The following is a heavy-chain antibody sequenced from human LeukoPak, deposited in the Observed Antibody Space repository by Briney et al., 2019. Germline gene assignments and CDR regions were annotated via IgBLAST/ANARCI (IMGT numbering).Heavy chain of an antibody. V-gene: IGHV1-18*01. D-gene: IGHD3-10*01. CDR2: ISAYNGNT. CDR3: ARDRRGFYGSGSINYYYYMDV. Sequence: ASVKVSCKASGGTFSSYGISWVRQAPGQGLEWMGWISAYNGNTNYAQKLQGRVTMTTDTSTSTAYMELRSLRSDDTAVYYCARDRRGFYGSGSINYYYYMDVWGKGTTVTVSS. J-gene: IGHJ6*03. CDR1: GGTFSSYG.